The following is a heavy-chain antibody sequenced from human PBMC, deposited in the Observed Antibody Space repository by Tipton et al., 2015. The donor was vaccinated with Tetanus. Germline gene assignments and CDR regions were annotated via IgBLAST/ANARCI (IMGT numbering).Heavy chain of an antibody. CDR2: IYHSGST. V-gene: IGHV4-4*02. CDR3: ARVRTFSPGRSYYYFDY. D-gene: IGHD1-26*01. CDR1: GGSISSSNW. Sequence: TLSLTCAVSGGSISSSNWWSWVRQPPGKGLEWIGEIYHSGSTNYNPSLKSRVTISVDKSKNQFSLKLSSVTAADTAVYYCARVRTFSPGRSYYYFDYWGQGTLVTVSS. J-gene: IGHJ4*02.